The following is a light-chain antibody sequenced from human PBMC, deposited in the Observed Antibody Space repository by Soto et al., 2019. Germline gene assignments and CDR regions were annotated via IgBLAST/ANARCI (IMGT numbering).Light chain of an antibody. CDR2: DAS. J-gene: IGKJ1*01. Sequence: EIVFTQSPATLSLSAWERATLSFRASQSVSSYLAWYQQKPGQAPRLLIYDASNRATGIPARFSGSGSGTDFTLTISCLQSEDFATYYCQQYYSYPRTFGQGTKVDIK. CDR1: QSVSSY. V-gene: IGKV3-11*01. CDR3: QQYYSYPRT.